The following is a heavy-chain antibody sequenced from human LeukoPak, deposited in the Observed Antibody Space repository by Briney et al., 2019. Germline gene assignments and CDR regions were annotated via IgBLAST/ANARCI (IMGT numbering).Heavy chain of an antibody. CDR2: INHSGST. J-gene: IGHJ5*02. CDR3: ARDSVVVPAAISPNWFDP. V-gene: IGHV4-34*01. Sequence: SEALSLTCAVYGGSFSGYYWSWIRQPPGKGLEWIGEINHSGSTNYNPSLKSRVTISVDTSKTQFSMKLSSVTAADTAVYYCARDSVVVPAAISPNWFDPWGQGTLVTVSS. D-gene: IGHD2-2*02. CDR1: GGSFSGYY.